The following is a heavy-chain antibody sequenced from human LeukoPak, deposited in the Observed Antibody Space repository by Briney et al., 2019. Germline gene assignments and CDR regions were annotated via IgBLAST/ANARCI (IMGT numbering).Heavy chain of an antibody. CDR2: ISGSDTST. CDR3: ARPIVPVHAIPRGLGY. D-gene: IGHD2-8*01. Sequence: GGSLRLSCAASGFTFSNYGMSWVRQAPGKGLEWVSAISGSDTSTYYADSVKGRFTISRDISKNTLYLQMNSLRAEDTAIYYCARPIVPVHAIPRGLGYWGQGTLVTVSS. J-gene: IGHJ4*02. V-gene: IGHV3-23*01. CDR1: GFTFSNYG.